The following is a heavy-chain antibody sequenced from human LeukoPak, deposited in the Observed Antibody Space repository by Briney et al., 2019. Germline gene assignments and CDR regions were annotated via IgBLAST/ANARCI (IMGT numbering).Heavy chain of an antibody. V-gene: IGHV3-9*01. J-gene: IGHJ3*02. CDR2: ISWNSGSI. CDR3: ARWGVGASRRAFDI. D-gene: IGHD1-26*01. Sequence: GGSLRLSCTASGFTFDDYAMHWVRQAPGKGLEWVSGISWNSGSIGYADSVKGRFTISRDNAKNSLYLRMNSLRAEDTALYHCARWGVGASRRAFDIWGQGTMVTVSS. CDR1: GFTFDDYA.